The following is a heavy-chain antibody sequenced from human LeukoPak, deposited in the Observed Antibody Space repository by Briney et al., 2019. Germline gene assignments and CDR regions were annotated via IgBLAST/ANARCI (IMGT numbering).Heavy chain of an antibody. CDR3: RTNRDF. CDR2: IKAKTDGGTT. D-gene: IGHD1-14*01. Sequence: GGSLRLSCAASDFTFTKAWMNWVRQAPGKGLEWVGRIKAKTDGGTTEYAAPVKGRFTISRDDSENMVYLQMNSLETEDTAVYYCRTNRDFWGQGTLVTVSS. CDR1: DFTFTKAW. J-gene: IGHJ4*02. V-gene: IGHV3-15*07.